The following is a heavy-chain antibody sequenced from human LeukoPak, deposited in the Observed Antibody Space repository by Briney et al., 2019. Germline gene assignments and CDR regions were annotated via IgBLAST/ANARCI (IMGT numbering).Heavy chain of an antibody. CDR1: GFTFSSYA. Sequence: TGGSLRLSCAASGFTFSSYAMNWVREAPGKGLKWGSDISGSGGSTYHADSVKGRFTISRDDSKKTVFLQMSSLRAEDTAVYYCAKDRGLVGATPSNFDFWGQGTLVTVSS. V-gene: IGHV3-23*01. CDR2: ISGSGGST. J-gene: IGHJ4*02. D-gene: IGHD1-26*01. CDR3: AKDRGLVGATPSNFDF.